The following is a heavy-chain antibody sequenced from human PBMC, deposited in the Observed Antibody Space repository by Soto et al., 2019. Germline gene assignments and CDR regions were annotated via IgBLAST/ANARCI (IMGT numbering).Heavy chain of an antibody. D-gene: IGHD4-17*01. J-gene: IGHJ6*02. CDR3: ARMDGDYNYYGLDV. V-gene: IGHV2-26*01. Sequence: GSGPTLVNPTETLTLTCSVSGFSLTNGRMGVSWIRQPPGKALEWLAHFFSDAERSYSTSMQSRLNMYKDSSGSQVVLTMTDMAPADTATYFCARMDGDYNYYGLDVWGHGIAVTVSS. CDR2: FFSDAER. CDR1: GFSLTNGRMG.